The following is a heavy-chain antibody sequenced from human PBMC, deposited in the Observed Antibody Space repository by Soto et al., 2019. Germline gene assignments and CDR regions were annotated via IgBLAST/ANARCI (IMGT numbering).Heavy chain of an antibody. CDR1: GFTFSSYA. V-gene: IGHV3-23*01. D-gene: IGHD5-12*01. CDR3: AKDLGGVATRNYGIDG. J-gene: IGHJ6*02. CDR2: ISGSGGST. Sequence: VGSLILSCAASGFTFSSYAMSWVRQAPGKGLEWVSAISGSGGSTYYADSVKGRFTISRDNSKNTLYLQMNSLRAEDTAVYYCAKDLGGVATRNYGIDGWVQGNKVSVSS.